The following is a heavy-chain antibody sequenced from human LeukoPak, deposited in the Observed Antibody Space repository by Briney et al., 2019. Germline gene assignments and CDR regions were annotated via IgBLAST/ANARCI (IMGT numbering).Heavy chain of an antibody. CDR2: IYPTGST. Sequence: PSETLSLTFTVSGYSISSGYYWGWIRQPPGKGLEWIGNIYPTGSTYYNPSLKSRVTISVDTSKNQFSLKVSSVSAADTAVYYCARAYSSSWYWNWFDPWGQGTLVTVSS. D-gene: IGHD6-13*01. CDR1: GYSISSGYY. CDR3: ARAYSSSWYWNWFDP. V-gene: IGHV4-38-2*02. J-gene: IGHJ5*02.